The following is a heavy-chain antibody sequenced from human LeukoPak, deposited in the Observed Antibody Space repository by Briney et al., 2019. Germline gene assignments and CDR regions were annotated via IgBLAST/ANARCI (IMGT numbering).Heavy chain of an antibody. V-gene: IGHV3-7*01. CDR1: GFIFSSYW. D-gene: IGHD1-26*01. Sequence: GGSLRLSCAASGFIFSSYWMSWVRQAPGKGLEWVANIKQDGSERYYVDSVKGRFTISRDNAKNSPYLQMNSLRAEDTAVYYCARDLVGASYYWGQGTLVTVSS. CDR2: IKQDGSER. CDR3: ARDLVGASYY. J-gene: IGHJ4*02.